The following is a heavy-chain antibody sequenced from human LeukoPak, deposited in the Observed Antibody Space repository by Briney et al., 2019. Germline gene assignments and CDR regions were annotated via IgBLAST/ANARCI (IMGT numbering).Heavy chain of an antibody. Sequence: GGSLRLSCAASGFTFSGYSMSWVRQAPGKGLEWVSAISGGDGSTYYADSVKGRFTISRDNSKNTLYLQMNSLRAEDTAVYYCAKDLSPGVYWGQGTLVTVSS. CDR3: AKDLSPGVY. V-gene: IGHV3-23*01. D-gene: IGHD2-8*01. J-gene: IGHJ4*02. CDR2: ISGGDGST. CDR1: GFTFSGYS.